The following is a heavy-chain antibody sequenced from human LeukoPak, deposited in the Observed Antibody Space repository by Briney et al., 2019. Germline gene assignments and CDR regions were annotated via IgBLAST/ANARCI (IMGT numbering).Heavy chain of an antibody. V-gene: IGHV3-7*01. Sequence: GGSLRLSCAASGFTFTRYRMSWVRQAPGQGLEWVANIKEDGREKYYVDSVKGRFNISRDNAKNSLYLQMNSLRAEDTAVYYCARDRWGEGVLDYWGQGTLVTVSS. CDR3: ARDRWGEGVLDY. D-gene: IGHD1-26*01. J-gene: IGHJ4*02. CDR2: IKEDGREK. CDR1: GFTFTRYR.